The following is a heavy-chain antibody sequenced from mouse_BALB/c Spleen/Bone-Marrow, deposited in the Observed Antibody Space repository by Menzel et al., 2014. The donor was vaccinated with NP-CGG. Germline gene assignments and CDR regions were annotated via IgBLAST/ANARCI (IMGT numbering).Heavy chain of an antibody. CDR2: ILPGSNST. D-gene: IGHD3-3*01. CDR1: GYTFSGYW. Sequence: QVQLQQSGAELMKPGASVKISCKATGYTFSGYWIDWVKQRPGHGLEWIGEILPGSNSTNYNEKFKGKATFTANTSSSTAYMQLSSLTSEDSAVYYCARRRFRGCDYWGQGTTLTVSS. V-gene: IGHV1-9*01. J-gene: IGHJ2*01. CDR3: ARRRFRGCDY.